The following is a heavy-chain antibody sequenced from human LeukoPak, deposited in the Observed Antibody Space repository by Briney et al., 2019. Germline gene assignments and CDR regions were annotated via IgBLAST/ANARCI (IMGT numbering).Heavy chain of an antibody. J-gene: IGHJ4*02. D-gene: IGHD3-10*01. CDR1: GFTVSSNY. CDR3: ANGQRGPLSDY. CDR2: IYSGGST. V-gene: IGHV3-53*01. Sequence: GGSLRLSCAASGFTVSSNYMSWVRQAPGKGLEWVSVIYSGGSTYYADSVKGRFTISRDNSKNTLYLQMNSLRAEDTAVYYCANGQRGPLSDYWGQGTLVTVSS.